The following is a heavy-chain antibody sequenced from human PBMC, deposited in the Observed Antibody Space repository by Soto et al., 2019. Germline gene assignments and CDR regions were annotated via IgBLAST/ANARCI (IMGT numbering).Heavy chain of an antibody. CDR2: ISYDGSNK. CDR1: GFTFSSYA. J-gene: IGHJ1*01. CDR3: ARDFSYYDSSGTLSEYFQH. Sequence: QVQLVESGGGVVQPGRSLRLSCAASGFTFSSYAMHWFRQAPGKGLEWVAVISYDGSNKYYADAVKGRFTISRDNSKNTLYLQMNSLRAEDTAVYYCARDFSYYDSSGTLSEYFQHWGQGTLVTVSS. D-gene: IGHD3-22*01. V-gene: IGHV3-30-3*01.